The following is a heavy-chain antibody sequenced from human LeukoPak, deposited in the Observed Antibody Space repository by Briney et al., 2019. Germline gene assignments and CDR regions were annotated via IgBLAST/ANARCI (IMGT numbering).Heavy chain of an antibody. D-gene: IGHD2-21*02. CDR2: ISNSYI. CDR3: ARDPGYGDSFFDY. J-gene: IGHJ4*02. V-gene: IGHV3-21*01. CDR1: GFTFSSYW. Sequence: GGSLRLSCAASGFTFSSYWMSWVRQAPGKGLEWVSSISNSYIYYADPVKGRFTISRDNAKNSLFLQMNSLSADDTAVYYCARDPGYGDSFFDYWGQGTLVTVSS.